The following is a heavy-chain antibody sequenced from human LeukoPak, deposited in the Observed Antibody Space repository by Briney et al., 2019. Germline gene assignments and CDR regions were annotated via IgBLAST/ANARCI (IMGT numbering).Heavy chain of an antibody. D-gene: IGHD1-1*01. Sequence: SETLSLTCTVSGGSISSSRYYWGWIRQPPGKGLEWIGSIYSSGSVYYNPSLKSRVTISVDTSKNQFSLKLSSVTAADTAVYYCARFAAGWNEYYFDYWGQGTLVTVSS. J-gene: IGHJ4*02. V-gene: IGHV4-39*01. CDR1: GGSISSSRYY. CDR2: IYSSGSV. CDR3: ARFAAGWNEYYFDY.